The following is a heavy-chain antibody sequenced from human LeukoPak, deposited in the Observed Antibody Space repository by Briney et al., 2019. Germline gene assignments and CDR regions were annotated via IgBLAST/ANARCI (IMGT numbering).Heavy chain of an antibody. CDR1: GGSISSYY. D-gene: IGHD4-17*01. Sequence: SETLSLTCTVSGGSISSYYWSWIRQPPGKGLEWIGYIYYSGSTNYNPSLKSRVTISVDTSKNQFSLKLSSVTAEDTAVYYCARPSTVTTNWYLDLWGRGTLVTASS. CDR2: IYYSGST. J-gene: IGHJ2*01. V-gene: IGHV4-59*01. CDR3: ARPSTVTTNWYLDL.